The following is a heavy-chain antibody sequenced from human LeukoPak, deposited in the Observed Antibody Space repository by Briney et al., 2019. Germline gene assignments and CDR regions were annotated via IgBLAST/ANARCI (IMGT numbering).Heavy chain of an antibody. CDR3: AKDFWSGYAYYFDY. Sequence: GGSLRPSCAASGFTFSSYGMHWVRQAPGKGLEWVAFIRYDGSNEYYADSVKGRFTISRDNSKNTLYLQMNSLRAEDTAVYYCAKDFWSGYAYYFDYWGQGTLVTVSS. V-gene: IGHV3-30*02. D-gene: IGHD3-3*01. J-gene: IGHJ4*02. CDR2: IRYDGSNE. CDR1: GFTFSSYG.